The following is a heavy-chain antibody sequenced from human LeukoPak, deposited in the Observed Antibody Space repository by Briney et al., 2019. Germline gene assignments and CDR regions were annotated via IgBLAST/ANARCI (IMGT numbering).Heavy chain of an antibody. D-gene: IGHD2-21*01. CDR1: GGSISSGSYY. J-gene: IGHJ4*02. Sequence: SETLSLTCTVSGGSISSGSYYWSWIRQPAGKGLEWIGRIYTSGSTNYNPSLKSRVTISVDPSKTQFSLKLSSVTAADTAVYYCARGLTYCGGDCFDYWGQGTLVTVSS. CDR3: ARGLTYCGGDCFDY. V-gene: IGHV4-61*02. CDR2: IYTSGST.